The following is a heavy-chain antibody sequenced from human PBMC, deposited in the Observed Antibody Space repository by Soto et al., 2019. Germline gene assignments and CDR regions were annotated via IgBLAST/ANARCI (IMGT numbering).Heavy chain of an antibody. CDR3: ARVALSGGGWLDP. D-gene: IGHD1-26*01. Sequence: QVQLAQSGAEVKKPGASVNVSCKASGYTFTSYYMHWVRQAPGQGLEWMGIINPRGGSTTYAQKFQGRVTVTRDTSTSTVYMELSNLRSDDTAIYYCARVALSGGGWLDPWGQGTLVTVSS. CDR1: GYTFTSYY. J-gene: IGHJ5*02. V-gene: IGHV1-46*01. CDR2: INPRGGST.